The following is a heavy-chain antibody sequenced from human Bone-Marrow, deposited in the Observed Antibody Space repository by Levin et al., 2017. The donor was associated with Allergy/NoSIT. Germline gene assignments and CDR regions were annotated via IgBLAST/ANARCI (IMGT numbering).Heavy chain of an antibody. D-gene: IGHD3-22*01. CDR2: ISYSGSTI. V-gene: IGHV3-48*02. CDR1: GFTFSRYG. J-gene: IGHJ4*02. Sequence: AGGSLRLSCAVSGFTFSRYGMNWVRQAPGKGLEWVSSISYSGSTIKYADAVKGRFTISRDIARNSLYLLMNSLRDEDTAVYYCARDDYYDGSGYLVYDFWGQGTPVTVSS. CDR3: ARDDYYDGSGYLVYDF.